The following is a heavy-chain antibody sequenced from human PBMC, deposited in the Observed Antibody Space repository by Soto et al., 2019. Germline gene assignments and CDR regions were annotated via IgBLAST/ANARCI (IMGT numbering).Heavy chain of an antibody. D-gene: IGHD6-19*01. CDR1: GFPFSAFY. Sequence: QVQLEESGGGLVKPGGSLRLSCAASGFPFSAFYMSWVRQAPGKGLEYISYISTSGTSANYADSVKGRFTISRDTSNTPLSLQMTSLRTEDTAVYYCARDRGAVTGQNFDHGGQGDLVTVSS. CDR2: ISTSGTSA. J-gene: IGHJ4*02. V-gene: IGHV3-11*05. CDR3: ARDRGAVTGQNFDH.